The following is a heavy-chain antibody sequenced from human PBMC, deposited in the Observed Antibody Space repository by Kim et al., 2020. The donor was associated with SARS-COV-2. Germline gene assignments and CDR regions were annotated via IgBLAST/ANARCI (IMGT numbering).Heavy chain of an antibody. CDR3: ARSSIDDYGDYRLYF. J-gene: IGHJ4*02. V-gene: IGHV4-34*01. D-gene: IGHD4-17*01. Sequence: PSLKSRVTISVDTSKNQFSLKLSAVTAADTAVYYCARSSIDDYGDYRLYFWGQGTLVTVSS.